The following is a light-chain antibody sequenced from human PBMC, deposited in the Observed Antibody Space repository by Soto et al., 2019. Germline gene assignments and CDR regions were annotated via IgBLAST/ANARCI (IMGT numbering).Light chain of an antibody. CDR1: QSVSTS. CDR3: QVRDVWPS. V-gene: IGKV3-11*01. J-gene: IGKJ1*01. Sequence: IVLTQSPVILALSPGERAVLSCGASQSVSTSLAWYQHKPGQAPRLFIYDASKRAPGIPARFSGSGSGTDFTLTISSLEPEDFAVYYCQVRDVWPSFGQGTKV. CDR2: DAS.